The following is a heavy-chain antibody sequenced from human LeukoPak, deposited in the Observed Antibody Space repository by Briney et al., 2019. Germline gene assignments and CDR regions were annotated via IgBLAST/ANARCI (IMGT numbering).Heavy chain of an antibody. CDR2: IYYSGSA. J-gene: IGHJ4*02. CDR1: GGSISSYY. D-gene: IGHD3-22*01. CDR3: ARTYYYDSSGYYD. V-gene: IGHV4-59*01. Sequence: PSETLSLTCTVSGGSISSYYWSWIRQPPGKGLEWIGYIYYSGSANYNPSLKSRVTISVDTSKNQFSLKLSSVTAADTAVYYCARTYYYDSSGYYDWGQGTLVTVSS.